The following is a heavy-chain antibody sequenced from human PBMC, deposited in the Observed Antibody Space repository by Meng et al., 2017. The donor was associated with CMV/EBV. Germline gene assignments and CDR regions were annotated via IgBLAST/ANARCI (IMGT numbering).Heavy chain of an antibody. CDR2: IRSKAYGGTT. Sequence: SCTASGFTFGDYAMSWVRQAPGKGLEWVGFIRSKAYGGTTEYAASVKGRFTISRDDSKSIAYLQMYSLKTEDTAVYYCTQPGSGSYYNPYYYYGMDVWGQGTTVTVSS. CDR1: GFTFGDYA. CDR3: TQPGSGSYYNPYYYYGMDV. J-gene: IGHJ6*02. D-gene: IGHD3-10*01. V-gene: IGHV3-49*04.